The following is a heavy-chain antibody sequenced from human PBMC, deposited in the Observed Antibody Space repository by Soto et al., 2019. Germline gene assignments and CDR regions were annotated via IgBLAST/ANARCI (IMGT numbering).Heavy chain of an antibody. V-gene: IGHV4-38-2*01. J-gene: IGHJ4*02. CDR1: GGSIINNYW. CDR2: IYHSGTT. CDR3: ARIHWAQSSLDY. D-gene: IGHD6-19*01. Sequence: PSETLSLTCDVSGGSIINNYWWAWLRQSPGKGLVWIGSIYHSGTTYYNPSLESRATISVDTSESRFALKLSSVTAADSAIYYCARIHWAQSSLDYWGRGILVTVSS.